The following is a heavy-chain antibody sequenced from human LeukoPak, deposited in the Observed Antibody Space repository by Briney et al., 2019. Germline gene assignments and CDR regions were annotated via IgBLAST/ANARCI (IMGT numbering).Heavy chain of an antibody. J-gene: IGHJ6*03. CDR2: IKQDGSEK. V-gene: IGHV3-7*01. D-gene: IGHD6-19*01. CDR3: ARESPEQWLADYYYYYMDV. Sequence: PGGSLRLSCAASGFTFSSYWMSWVRQAPGKGLEWVANIKQDGSEKYYVDSVKGRFTISRDNAKNSLYLQMNSLRAEDTAVYYCARESPEQWLADYYYYYMDVWGKGTTVTVSS. CDR1: GFTFSSYW.